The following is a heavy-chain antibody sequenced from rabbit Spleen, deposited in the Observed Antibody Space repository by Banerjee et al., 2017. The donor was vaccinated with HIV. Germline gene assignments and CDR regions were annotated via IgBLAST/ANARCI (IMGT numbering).Heavy chain of an antibody. CDR3: ARDLVGVIGWNFYL. V-gene: IGHV1S45*01. J-gene: IGHJ4*01. CDR2: INAATGKP. CDR1: SFSFSDRDV. Sequence: QQQLEESGGGQVKPGGTLTLSCKASSFSFSDRDVMCWVRQAPGKGLEWIACINAATGKPVYATWANGRFSISRTSSTTVTLRMTSLTAADTATYFCARDLVGVIGWNFYLWGPGTLVTVS. D-gene: IGHD2-1*01.